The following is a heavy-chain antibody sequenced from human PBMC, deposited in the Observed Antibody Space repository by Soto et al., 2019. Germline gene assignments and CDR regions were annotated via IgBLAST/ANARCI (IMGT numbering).Heavy chain of an antibody. J-gene: IGHJ4*02. CDR1: GFTFSIYA. V-gene: IGHV3-23*01. D-gene: IGHD6-13*01. CDR3: AKDKQMVGLDY. CDR2: ISGSGGST. Sequence: GGSLRLSCASSGFTFSIYAMSWVRQAPGKGLEWVSAISGSGGSTYYADSVKGRFTISRDNSKNTLYLQMNSLRAEDTAVYYCAKDKQMVGLDYWGQGTLVTVSS.